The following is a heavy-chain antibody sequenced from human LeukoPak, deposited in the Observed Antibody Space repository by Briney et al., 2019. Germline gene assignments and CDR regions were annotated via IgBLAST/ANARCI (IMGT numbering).Heavy chain of an antibody. D-gene: IGHD3-22*01. V-gene: IGHV3-66*01. CDR2: IYSGGST. J-gene: IGHJ4*02. CDR3: AKDWDYYDSSGYWDY. CDR1: GFTVSSNY. Sequence: GGSLRLSCAASGFTVSSNYMSWVRQAPGKGLEWVSVIYSGGSTYYADSVKGRFTISRDNSKNTLYLQMNSLRAEDTAVYYCAKDWDYYDSSGYWDYWGQGALVTVSS.